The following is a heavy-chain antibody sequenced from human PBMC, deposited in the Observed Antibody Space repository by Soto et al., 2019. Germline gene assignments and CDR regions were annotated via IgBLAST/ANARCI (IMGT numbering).Heavy chain of an antibody. Sequence: EVQLVESGGGLVQPGGSLRLSCAASGFTFRSYWVHWVRQVPGKGLVWVSRLSNDGSSTSYADSVKGRFTISIDNAKNTLYLQMNSLRAEDTAVYYCTRSDYYGSGSYIYYYGMDVWGQGTTVTVSS. V-gene: IGHV3-74*01. CDR2: LSNDGSST. J-gene: IGHJ6*02. CDR1: GFTFRSYW. CDR3: TRSDYYGSGSYIYYYGMDV. D-gene: IGHD3-10*01.